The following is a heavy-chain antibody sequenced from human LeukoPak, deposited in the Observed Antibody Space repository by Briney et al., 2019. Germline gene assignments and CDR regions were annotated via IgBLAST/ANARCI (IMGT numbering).Heavy chain of an antibody. CDR1: GGTFSSYA. Sequence: ASVKVSCKASGGTFSSYAISWVRQAPGQGLEWMGWISAYNGNTNYAQKLQGRVTMTTDTSTSTAYMELRSLRSDDTAVYYCARGYYDYVWGSYRPPYYFDYWGQGTLVTVSS. CDR3: ARGYYDYVWGSYRPPYYFDY. V-gene: IGHV1-18*01. CDR2: ISAYNGNT. D-gene: IGHD3-16*02. J-gene: IGHJ4*02.